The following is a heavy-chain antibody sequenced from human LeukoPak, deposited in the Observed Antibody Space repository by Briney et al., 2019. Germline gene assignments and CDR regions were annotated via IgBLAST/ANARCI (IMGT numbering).Heavy chain of an antibody. Sequence: SETLSLTCTVSGGSISSSSYYWGGIRQPPGKGREWIGSIYYSGSTYYNPSLKSRVTISVDTSKNQFSLKLSSVTAADTAVYYCATVIAAAGTSSDYWGQGTLVTVSS. CDR1: GGSISSSSYY. V-gene: IGHV4-39*01. CDR2: IYYSGST. D-gene: IGHD6-13*01. CDR3: ATVIAAAGTSSDY. J-gene: IGHJ4*02.